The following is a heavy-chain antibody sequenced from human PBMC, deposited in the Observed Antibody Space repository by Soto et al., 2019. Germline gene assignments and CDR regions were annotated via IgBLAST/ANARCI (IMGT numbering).Heavy chain of an antibody. CDR2: ISSNGGST. J-gene: IGHJ4*02. V-gene: IGHV3-64*01. CDR3: AKDLGYGDYDYYFDY. CDR1: GFTFRSYA. Sequence: GGSLRLSCTASGFTFRSYALHWVRQAPGKGLEFVSSISSNGGSTFYANSVKGRFTISRDNSKSTLYLQMGSLRAEDTAVYYCAKDLGYGDYDYYFDYWGQGALVTVSS. D-gene: IGHD4-17*01.